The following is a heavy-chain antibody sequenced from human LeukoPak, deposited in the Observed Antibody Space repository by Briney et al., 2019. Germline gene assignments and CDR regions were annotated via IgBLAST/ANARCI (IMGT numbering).Heavy chain of an antibody. CDR3: ARDQKSGGYEGMDV. Sequence: PGGSLRLSCAASGFTFSDYYMSWIRQAPGKGLEWVSYISSSGSTIYYADSVKGRFTISRDNAKNSLYPQMNSLRAEDTAVYYCARDQKSGGYEGMDVWGQGTTVTVSS. CDR1: GFTFSDYY. D-gene: IGHD3-10*01. CDR2: ISSSGSTI. J-gene: IGHJ6*02. V-gene: IGHV3-11*01.